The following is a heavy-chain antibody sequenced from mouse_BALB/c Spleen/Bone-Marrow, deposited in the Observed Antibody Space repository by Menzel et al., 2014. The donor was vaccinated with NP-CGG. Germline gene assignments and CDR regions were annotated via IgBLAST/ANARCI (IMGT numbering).Heavy chain of an antibody. Sequence: QVQLQQSGHGLVQPSQSLPITCTVSGFSLXSHGVYWVRQSPGKGLEWLGVIWSGGSTDYNAAFISRLSISKDNSKSQVFFKMNSLQSNDTAIYYCARNRDWDGAMDYWGQGTSVTVSS. CDR1: GFSLXSHG. V-gene: IGHV2-2*03. CDR3: ARNRDWDGAMDY. D-gene: IGHD4-1*01. CDR2: IWSGGST. J-gene: IGHJ4*01.